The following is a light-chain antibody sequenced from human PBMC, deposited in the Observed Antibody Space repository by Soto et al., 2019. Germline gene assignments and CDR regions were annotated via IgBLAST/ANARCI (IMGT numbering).Light chain of an antibody. CDR3: QQYNNWPPEKT. Sequence: IVMTQSPATLSVSPGERATLSCRASQSVSSNLAWYQQQPGQAPRLLIYGASTRATGIPARFSGSGSGTEFTLTISSLQSEDFAVYYCQQYNNWPPEKTFGQGTKVEIK. V-gene: IGKV3-15*01. CDR2: GAS. J-gene: IGKJ1*01. CDR1: QSVSSN.